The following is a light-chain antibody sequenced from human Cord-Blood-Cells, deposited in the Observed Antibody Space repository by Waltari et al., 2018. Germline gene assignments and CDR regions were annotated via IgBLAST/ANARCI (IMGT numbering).Light chain of an antibody. Sequence: DIQITQPPSSLSASVGDRVTLTCRASQSISSYLNWYQQKPGKAPKLLIYAASSLQSGVPSRFSGSGSGTDFTLTISSLQPEDFATYYCQQSYSTPPTFGGGTKVEIK. CDR3: QQSYSTPPT. J-gene: IGKJ4*01. CDR1: QSISSY. CDR2: AAS. V-gene: IGKV1-39*01.